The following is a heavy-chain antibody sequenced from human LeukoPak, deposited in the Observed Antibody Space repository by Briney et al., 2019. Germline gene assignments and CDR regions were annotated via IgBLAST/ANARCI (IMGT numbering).Heavy chain of an antibody. J-gene: IGHJ4*02. CDR3: AKDLSVTTLFDY. CDR2: IRGSGGST. V-gene: IGHV3-23*01. CDR1: GFTFTSYA. Sequence: PGRSLRLSCAASGFTFTSYAMSCVSQAQGNVMGWVSAIRGSGGSTYYADTVKGPFTLSRDNSQNTLYLQMNSLRAEDTAVYYCAKDLSVTTLFDYWGQGTLVTVSS. D-gene: IGHD4-17*01.